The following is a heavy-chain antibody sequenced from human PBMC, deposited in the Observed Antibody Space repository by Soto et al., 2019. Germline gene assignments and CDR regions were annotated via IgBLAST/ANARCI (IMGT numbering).Heavy chain of an antibody. V-gene: IGHV4-39*01. D-gene: IGHD3-10*01. CDR1: GGSISGSGYY. CDR3: VRHLLVITMVRGGGPWRFDP. Sequence: QLQLQESGPGLVKPSETLSLTCTVSGGSISGSGYYWGWMRQPPGKGLEWIGTIYYSGTTYYTPSLKIRLTISVDTSKNQFSLKLTSVTAADTAVYYCVRHLLVITMVRGGGPWRFDPWGQGTLVTVSS. CDR2: IYYSGTT. J-gene: IGHJ5*02.